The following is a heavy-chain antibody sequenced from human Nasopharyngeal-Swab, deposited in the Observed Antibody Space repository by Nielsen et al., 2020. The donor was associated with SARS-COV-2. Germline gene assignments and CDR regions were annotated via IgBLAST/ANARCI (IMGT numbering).Heavy chain of an antibody. D-gene: IGHD3-3*01. Sequence: ESLKISCEASGFIFNTYGMNWIRQSPGKGPEWIGYIHHSGSTNYNPSLKSRVTISVDTSKNQFSLKLSSATAADTAMYYCARGRDGYYDPFDYWGQGALVTVSS. CDR1: GFIFNTYG. CDR3: ARGRDGYYDPFDY. CDR2: IHHSGST. J-gene: IGHJ4*02. V-gene: IGHV4-59*01.